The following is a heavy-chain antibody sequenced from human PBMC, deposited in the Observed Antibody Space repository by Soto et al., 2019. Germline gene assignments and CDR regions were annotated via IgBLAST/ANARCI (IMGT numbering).Heavy chain of an antibody. J-gene: IGHJ6*02. CDR3: AKGPTVFGSVISFDYYYGMYV. CDR2: ISGSGAGT. D-gene: IGHD3-3*01. Sequence: GGSLRLSCTASGFTFSTSAMSWVRQAPGRGLEWVSGISGSGAGTYYADSVKGRFTISRDNSKNTLYLQMSGLKAEDAAVYYCAKGPTVFGSVISFDYYYGMYVWGQGTPVTVSS. CDR1: GFTFSTSA. V-gene: IGHV3-23*01.